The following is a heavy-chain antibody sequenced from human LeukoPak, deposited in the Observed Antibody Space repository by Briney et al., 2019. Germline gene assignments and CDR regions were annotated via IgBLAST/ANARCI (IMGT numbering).Heavy chain of an antibody. CDR3: ARDDSVGDIAWWFDP. CDR1: GYTLTSHY. Sequence: ASVKVSCKASGYTLTSHYMHWVRQAPGQGREWMGLINRSGSSTLYAQKFQGRVTMTRDMSTTTDYVELSSLRSEDTAVYYCARDDSVGDIAWWFDPWGQGTLVTVSS. D-gene: IGHD3-16*02. J-gene: IGHJ5*02. CDR2: INRSGSST. V-gene: IGHV1-46*01.